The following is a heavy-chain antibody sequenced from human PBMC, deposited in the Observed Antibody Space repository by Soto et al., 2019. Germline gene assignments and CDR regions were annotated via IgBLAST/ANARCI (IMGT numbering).Heavy chain of an antibody. D-gene: IGHD3-3*01. J-gene: IGHJ4*02. CDR1: GYTFTSYD. CDR3: AKGYYCISTSCHRLRY. CDR2: MNPNNGET. Sequence: ASVKVSCKASGYTFTSYDINWVRQAPGQGLEWVGWMNPNNGETGYAQKFQGRVTMTRDTSIRTAYLEVTSLRSDDTAVYYCAKGYYCISTSCHRLRYWGRGTLVTVSS. V-gene: IGHV1-8*01.